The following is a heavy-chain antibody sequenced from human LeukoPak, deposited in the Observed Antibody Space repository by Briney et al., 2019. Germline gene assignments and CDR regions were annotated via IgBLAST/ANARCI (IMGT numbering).Heavy chain of an antibody. J-gene: IGHJ4*02. CDR1: GFILNTNY. V-gene: IGHV3-53*01. Sequence: PGGSLRLSCAASGFILNTNYMTWVRQAPGGGLEWVSFIYADGNTYYADSVKGRFTISRDISKNAVYLQMNSLRAEDTAVYYCARDSYGDANFDSWGQGTLVTVSS. CDR2: IYADGNT. D-gene: IGHD4-17*01. CDR3: ARDSYGDANFDS.